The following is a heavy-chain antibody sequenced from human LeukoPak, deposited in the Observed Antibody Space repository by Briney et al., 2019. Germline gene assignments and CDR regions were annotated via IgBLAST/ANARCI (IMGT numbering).Heavy chain of an antibody. Sequence: GGSLRLSCAASGFTFSSYGMHWVRQAPGKGLEWVAVISYDGSSKYYADSVKGRFTISRDNSKNTLYLQMNSLRAEDTAVYYCAKDRTLYSSGAFDIWGQGTMVTVSS. CDR2: ISYDGSSK. CDR3: AKDRTLYSSGAFDI. V-gene: IGHV3-30-3*01. D-gene: IGHD6-25*01. J-gene: IGHJ3*02. CDR1: GFTFSSYG.